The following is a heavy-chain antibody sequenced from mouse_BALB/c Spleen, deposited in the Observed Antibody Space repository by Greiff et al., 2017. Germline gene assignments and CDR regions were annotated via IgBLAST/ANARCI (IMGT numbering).Heavy chain of an antibody. D-gene: IGHD2-2*01. Sequence: QVQLKESGAELVRPGSSVKISCKASGYAFSSYWMNWVKQRPGQGLEWIGQIYPGDGDTNYNGKFKGKATLTADKSSSTAYMQLSSLTSEDSAVYFCARSWYGYEAWFAYWGQGTLVTVSA. CDR3: ARSWYGYEAWFAY. CDR2: IYPGDGDT. CDR1: GYAFSSYW. V-gene: IGHV1-80*01. J-gene: IGHJ3*01.